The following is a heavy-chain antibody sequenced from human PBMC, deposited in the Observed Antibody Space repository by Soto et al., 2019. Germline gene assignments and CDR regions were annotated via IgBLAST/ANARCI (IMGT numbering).Heavy chain of an antibody. D-gene: IGHD5-12*01. Sequence: PSETLSLTCAVYGGSFSGYYWSWIRQPPGKGLEWIGEINHSGTTNYNPSLKSRVTISVDTSKNQFSLKLSSVTAADTAVYYCARDAYSGYDKGYFDYWGPGTLVTVSS. J-gene: IGHJ4*02. CDR1: GGSFSGYY. CDR3: ARDAYSGYDKGYFDY. V-gene: IGHV4-34*01. CDR2: INHSGTT.